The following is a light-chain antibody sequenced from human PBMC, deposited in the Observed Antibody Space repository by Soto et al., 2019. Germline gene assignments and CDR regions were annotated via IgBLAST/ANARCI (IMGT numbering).Light chain of an antibody. V-gene: IGKV1-33*01. CDR2: DAS. CDR1: QDISNY. J-gene: IGKJ1*01. Sequence: DIQMNQSPSSLSASVGDRVTITCQASQDISNYLNWYQQKTGKAPKLLIYDASNLETGVPSMFSGSGSGTDFTFTISSLQPGDIATDYCQQYDNLLWTFDQGTKVDIK. CDR3: QQYDNLLWT.